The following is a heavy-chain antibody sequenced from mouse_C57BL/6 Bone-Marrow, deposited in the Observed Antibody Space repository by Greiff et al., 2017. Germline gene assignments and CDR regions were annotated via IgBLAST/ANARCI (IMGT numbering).Heavy chain of an antibody. J-gene: IGHJ4*01. CDR1: GYTFTGYW. D-gene: IGHD1-1*01. V-gene: IGHV1-9*01. Sequence: VQLQQSGAELMKPGASVKLSCKATGYTFTGYWIEWVKQRPGHGLEWIGEILPGSGSTNYNEKFKGKATFTADTSSNTAYMQLSSLTTEDSAIYYCAREGITTVVVPYDAMDYWGQGTSVTVSS. CDR2: ILPGSGST. CDR3: AREGITTVVVPYDAMDY.